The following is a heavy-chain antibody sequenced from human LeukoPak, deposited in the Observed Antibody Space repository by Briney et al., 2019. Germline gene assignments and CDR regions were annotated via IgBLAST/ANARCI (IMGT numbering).Heavy chain of an antibody. CDR1: GFTFSDHY. Sequence: GGSLRLSCAASGFTFSDHYVDWVRRAPGKGLEWVGRSGNKASRYTTEYAASVKGRFTISRDESKNSLYLQMNSLKTEDTAVYHCTRWYSGKSVYAFDIWVQGTMVTVSS. CDR3: TRWYSGKSVYAFDI. J-gene: IGHJ3*02. V-gene: IGHV3-72*01. CDR2: SGNKASRYTT. D-gene: IGHD1-26*01.